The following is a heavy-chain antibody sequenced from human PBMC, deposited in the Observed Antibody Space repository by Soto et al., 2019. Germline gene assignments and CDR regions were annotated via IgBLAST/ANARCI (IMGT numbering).Heavy chain of an antibody. V-gene: IGHV1-58*01. J-gene: IGHJ4*02. CDR3: AADPYYYDSSDYYSFDQ. CDR1: GFNFRTTA. CDR2: IVVGSGNT. Sequence: SVKVSCKASGFNFRTTAVQWVRQARGQRLEWIGWIVVGSGNTNYAQNFQERVTITRDMSTSTAYLDVSRLRSEDTAVYYCAADPYYYDSSDYYSFDQWGQGTLVTVSS. D-gene: IGHD3-22*01.